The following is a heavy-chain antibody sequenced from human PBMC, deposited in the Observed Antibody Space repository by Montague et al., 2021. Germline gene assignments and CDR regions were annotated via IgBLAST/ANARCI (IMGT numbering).Heavy chain of an antibody. CDR1: GGSVNSYD. CDR2: MRPSGSR. CDR3: GRDYWGSIDY. J-gene: IGHJ4*01. V-gene: IGHV4-59*02. Sequence: SETLSLTCGVSGGSVNSYDWSWIRQPPVKGLEWIGYMRPSGSRNYNPSLKSRLAISIDRSKNQFSLELSFVTASDTAIYFCGRDYWGSIDYWGHGTLVTVSS. D-gene: IGHD7-27*01.